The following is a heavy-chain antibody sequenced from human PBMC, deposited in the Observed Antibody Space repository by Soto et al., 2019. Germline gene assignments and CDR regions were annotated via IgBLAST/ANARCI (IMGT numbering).Heavy chain of an antibody. CDR2: IIPIFGTA. J-gene: IGHJ6*02. Sequence: SVKVSCKASGGTFSSYAISWVRQAPGQGLEWMGGIIPIFGTANYAQKFQGRVTITADESTSTAYMELSSLRSEDTAVYYCARDPRIVVVITKQYYDYGMDVWG. V-gene: IGHV1-69*13. CDR1: GGTFSSYA. D-gene: IGHD3-22*01. CDR3: ARDPRIVVVITKQYYDYGMDV.